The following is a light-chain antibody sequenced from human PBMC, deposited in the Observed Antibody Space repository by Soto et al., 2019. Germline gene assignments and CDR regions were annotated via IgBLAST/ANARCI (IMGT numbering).Light chain of an antibody. J-gene: IGKJ4*01. Sequence: IVLTQSPATLSLSPGERATLSCRAGQSISTYLAWYQQKSGQAPRLLIYDASNRATGTPARFSGSGSWTDFTLTISSLEPEDSAVYYCQQRYVWLTFGGGTKVEIK. CDR1: QSISTY. CDR3: QQRYVWLT. V-gene: IGKV3-11*01. CDR2: DAS.